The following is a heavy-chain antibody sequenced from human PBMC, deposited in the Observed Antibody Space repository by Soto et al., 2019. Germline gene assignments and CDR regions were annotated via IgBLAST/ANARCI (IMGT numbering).Heavy chain of an antibody. Sequence: ASVKVSCKASGYTFTGYYMHWVRQAPGQGLEWMGWINPNSGGTNYAQKFQGWVTMTRDTSISTAYMELSRLSSDDTAVYYCARSAPAGTPHYSYGMDVWGQGPRVTVSS. CDR2: INPNSGGT. V-gene: IGHV1-2*04. D-gene: IGHD6-13*01. J-gene: IGHJ6*02. CDR3: ARSAPAGTPHYSYGMDV. CDR1: GYTFTGYY.